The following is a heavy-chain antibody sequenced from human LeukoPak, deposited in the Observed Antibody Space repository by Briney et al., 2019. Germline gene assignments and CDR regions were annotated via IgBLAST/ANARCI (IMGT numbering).Heavy chain of an antibody. D-gene: IGHD5-24*01. CDR1: GFTFSSYV. V-gene: IGHV3-23*01. CDR2: ISGGGGST. J-gene: IGHJ6*02. CDR3: AIDRGNYGMDV. Sequence: GGSLRLPCAASGFTFSSYVMSWVRQAPGKGLEWVSVISGGGGSTYYADSVKGRFTISRDNSKNTLFLQMNSLRTEDTAVYYCAIDRGNYGMDVWGQGTTVTVSS.